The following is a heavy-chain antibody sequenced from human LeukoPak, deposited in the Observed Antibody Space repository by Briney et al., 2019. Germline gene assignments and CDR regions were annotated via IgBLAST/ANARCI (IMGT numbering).Heavy chain of an antibody. CDR3: ARCTEPHFDY. J-gene: IGHJ4*02. CDR1: GFMFSSYG. V-gene: IGHV3-30*02. D-gene: IGHD1-14*01. Sequence: QPGGSLRLSCAASGFMFSSYGMHWVRQAPGKGLEWVAFIRYDGNNKHYADSVKGRFTISRDNAKNSLYLQMNSLRAEDTAVYYCARCTEPHFDYWGQGTLVTVSS. CDR2: IRYDGNNK.